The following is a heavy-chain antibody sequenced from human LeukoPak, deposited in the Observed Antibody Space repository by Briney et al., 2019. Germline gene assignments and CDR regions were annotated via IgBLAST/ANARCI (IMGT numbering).Heavy chain of an antibody. J-gene: IGHJ3*02. CDR2: LIPIYGSA. Sequence: ASAKVSCKASGGSFTFTSHAISWVRQAPGQGLEWMGGLIPIYGSANYAQKFQGRLTITSDESTRTVYMELSSLRPEDSAVHYCAGFFYDNSGDAFDIWGQGTMVTVSS. CDR1: GGSFTFTSHA. CDR3: AGFFYDNSGDAFDI. D-gene: IGHD3-22*01. V-gene: IGHV1-69*13.